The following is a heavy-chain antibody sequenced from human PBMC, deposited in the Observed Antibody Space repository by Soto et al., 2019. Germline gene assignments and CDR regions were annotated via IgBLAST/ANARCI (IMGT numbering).Heavy chain of an antibody. J-gene: IGHJ3*02. CDR3: ARDPREYQLLFSLADAFDI. D-gene: IGHD2-2*01. V-gene: IGHV3-21*01. Sequence: GGSLRLSCAASGFTFSSYSMNWVRQAPGKGLEWVSSISSSSSYIYYADSVKGRFTISRDNAKNSLYLQMNSLRAEDTAVYYCARDPREYQLLFSLADAFDIWGQGTMVTVSS. CDR2: ISSSSSYI. CDR1: GFTFSSYS.